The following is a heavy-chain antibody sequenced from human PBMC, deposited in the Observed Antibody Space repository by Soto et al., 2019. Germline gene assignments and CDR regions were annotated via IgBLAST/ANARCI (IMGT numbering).Heavy chain of an antibody. D-gene: IGHD2-15*01. Sequence: SVKVSCKASGGTFSSYTISWVRQAPGQGLEWMGRIIPILGIANCAQKFQGRVTITADKSTSTAYMELSSLRSEDTAVYYCARELRRLVAATLYYFDYWGQGTLVTVSS. CDR3: ARELRRLVAATLYYFDY. CDR1: GGTFSSYT. CDR2: IIPILGIA. J-gene: IGHJ4*02. V-gene: IGHV1-69*04.